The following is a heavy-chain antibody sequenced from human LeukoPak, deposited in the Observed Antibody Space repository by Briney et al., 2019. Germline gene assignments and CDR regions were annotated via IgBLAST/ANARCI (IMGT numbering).Heavy chain of an antibody. V-gene: IGHV3-30*18. D-gene: IGHD1-26*01. Sequence: GGSLRLSCAASGFTFSSYGMHWVRQAPGKGLEWVAVISYDGSNKYYADSVKGRFTISRDNSKNTLYLQMKSMRAEDTAVYYCANPEIVGATDDAFDIWGQGTMVTVSS. J-gene: IGHJ3*02. CDR2: ISYDGSNK. CDR1: GFTFSSYG. CDR3: ANPEIVGATDDAFDI.